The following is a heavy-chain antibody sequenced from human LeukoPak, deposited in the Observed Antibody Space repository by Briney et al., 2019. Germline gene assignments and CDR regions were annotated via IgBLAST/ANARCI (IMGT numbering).Heavy chain of an antibody. D-gene: IGHD3-3*01. V-gene: IGHV4-59*04. CDR2: IYYSGST. CDR1: GDSISSYD. Sequence: SETLSLTCTVSGDSISSYDWSWIRQPPGKGLEWIGYIYYSGSTYYNPSLKSRVTISVDTSKDQFSLKLSSVTAADTAVYYCASSITIFGVVIMAGFDPWGQGTLVTVSS. CDR3: ASSITIFGVVIMAGFDP. J-gene: IGHJ5*02.